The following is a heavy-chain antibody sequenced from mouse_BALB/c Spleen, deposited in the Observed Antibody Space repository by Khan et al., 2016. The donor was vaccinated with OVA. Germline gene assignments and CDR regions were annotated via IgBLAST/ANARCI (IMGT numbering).Heavy chain of an antibody. CDR3: ARNYDYDEGLAY. J-gene: IGHJ3*01. Sequence: QVQLKQSGPGLVQPSQSLSITCTVSGFSLTTYGVHWVRQSPGKGLEWLGVIWSGGSTDYNAPFISRLSISQDSSKSQVFFKMNSLQVNDTAIYYCARNYDYDEGLAYWGQGTLVTVSA. D-gene: IGHD2-4*01. V-gene: IGHV2-2*02. CDR2: IWSGGST. CDR1: GFSLTTYG.